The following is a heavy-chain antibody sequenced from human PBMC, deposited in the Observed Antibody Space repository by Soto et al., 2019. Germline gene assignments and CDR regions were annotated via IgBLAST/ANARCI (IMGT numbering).Heavy chain of an antibody. Sequence: ASVKVSCKASGGTFSSYAISWVRQAPGQGLEWMGGIIPIFGTANYAQKFQGRVTITADESTSTAYMELSSLRSEDTAVYYCARSDYYDSINLSTGLVDYWGQGTLVTVSS. J-gene: IGHJ4*02. CDR3: ARSDYYDSINLSTGLVDY. CDR1: GGTFSSYA. D-gene: IGHD3-22*01. V-gene: IGHV1-69*13. CDR2: IIPIFGTA.